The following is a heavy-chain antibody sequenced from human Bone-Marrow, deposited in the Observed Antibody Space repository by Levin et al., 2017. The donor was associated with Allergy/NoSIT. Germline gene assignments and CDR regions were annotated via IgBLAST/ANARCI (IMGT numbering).Heavy chain of an antibody. CDR3: ATGDRGAYRYIMDV. CDR1: GGTRNSYA. Sequence: ASVKVSCKASGGTRNSYAFSWVRQAPGQGLEWMGGIIPVFATVNYAQKFQGRITITADDSTTTAFMELSSLSSEDTAIYYCATGDRGAYRYIMDVWGQGTTVTVSS. V-gene: IGHV1-69*13. J-gene: IGHJ6*02. CDR2: IIPVFATV. D-gene: IGHD1-1*01.